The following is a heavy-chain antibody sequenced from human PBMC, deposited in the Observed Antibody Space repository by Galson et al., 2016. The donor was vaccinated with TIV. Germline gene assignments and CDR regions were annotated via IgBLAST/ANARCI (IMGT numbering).Heavy chain of an antibody. Sequence: CAISGDSVSSNSAAWNWIRQSPSRGLEWLGRTYCRSRCYHDYAVSVKSRITIESDTSKNQFSLQLNSVTPEDTAVYYCTRAAGKNGASCYATCETFDIWGQGTMVTVSS. CDR2: TYCRSRCYH. V-gene: IGHV6-1*01. CDR3: TRAAGKNGASCYATCETFDI. CDR1: GDSVSSNSAA. D-gene: IGHD2-2*01. J-gene: IGHJ3*02.